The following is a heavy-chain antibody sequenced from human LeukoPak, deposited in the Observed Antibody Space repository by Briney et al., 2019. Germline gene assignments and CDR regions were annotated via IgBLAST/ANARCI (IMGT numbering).Heavy chain of an antibody. CDR3: ARQQYSNYYYYYCMDV. V-gene: IGHV4-59*08. CDR1: GGSFSRYY. J-gene: IGHJ6*02. CDR2: IYFSGSN. D-gene: IGHD4-4*01. Sequence: SETLSLTCTLCGGSFSRYYWSWIRQPPGKGLEWSWYIYFSGSNNYSPSLKSRVTISVDTSKNQFSLKLSSVTAADTAVYYCARQQYSNYYYYYCMDVWGQGTTVTVSS.